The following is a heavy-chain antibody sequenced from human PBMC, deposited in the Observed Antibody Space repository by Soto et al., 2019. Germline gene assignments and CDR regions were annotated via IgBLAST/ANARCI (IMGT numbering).Heavy chain of an antibody. V-gene: IGHV4-4*02. J-gene: IGHJ6*03. CDR2: IHHRGST. Sequence: QVQLQESGPGLVKPSETLSLTCAVSGGSISISNWWSWVRQTPGKGLVWIGQIHHRGSTNYSPSLTSRVTISVDKSKNQFSLKMNSVTAADTAVYYCARGGYYFYMDVWGKGTTVTVSS. CDR1: GGSISISNW. CDR3: ARGGYYFYMDV. D-gene: IGHD1-26*01.